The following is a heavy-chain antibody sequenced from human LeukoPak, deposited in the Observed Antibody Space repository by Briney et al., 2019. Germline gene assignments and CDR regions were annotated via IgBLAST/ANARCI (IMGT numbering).Heavy chain of an antibody. J-gene: IGHJ6*02. CDR1: GYSFTSYW. CDR3: ARKGYCTSSRCHYGMDV. CDR2: IYPGDSDI. V-gene: IGHV5-51*01. D-gene: IGHD2-2*01. Sequence: AESLKISCKGFGYSFTSYWIAWVRQMPGKGLEWMGIIYPGDSDIRYGPSFQGQVTISADKSENTAYLQWSSLKASDTAIYYCARKGYCTSSRCHYGMDVWGQGTTVTVSS.